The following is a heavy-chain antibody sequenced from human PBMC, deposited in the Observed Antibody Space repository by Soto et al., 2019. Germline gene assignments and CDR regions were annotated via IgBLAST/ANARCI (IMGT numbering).Heavy chain of an antibody. D-gene: IGHD1-1*01. CDR2: ISPYNGNT. J-gene: IGHJ5*02. V-gene: IGHV1-18*01. CDR3: ARDPGGATGFDP. CDR1: GYTFTVFG. Sequence: GASVKVSCKASGYTFTVFGISWVRQAPGQGPEWMGWISPYNGNTNYAQKFQGRLTMTTDTSTSTAYMELRSLRSDDTAVYYCARDPGGATGFDPWGKGTLVTVSS.